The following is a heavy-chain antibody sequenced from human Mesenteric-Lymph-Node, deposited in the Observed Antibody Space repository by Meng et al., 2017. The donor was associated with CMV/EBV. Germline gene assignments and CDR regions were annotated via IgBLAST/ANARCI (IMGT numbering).Heavy chain of an antibody. J-gene: IGHJ5*02. CDR1: GFTITSNY. CDR3: ARVVPAASDWFDP. D-gene: IGHD2-2*01. CDR2: IYSGGQT. Sequence: GGSLRLSCAASGFTITSNYMAWVRQAPGKGLEGVSVIYSGGQTYYADSVKGRFTISRDNSKNTLYLQMNSLRAEDTAVYYCARVVPAASDWFDPWGQGTLVTVSS. V-gene: IGHV3-53*01.